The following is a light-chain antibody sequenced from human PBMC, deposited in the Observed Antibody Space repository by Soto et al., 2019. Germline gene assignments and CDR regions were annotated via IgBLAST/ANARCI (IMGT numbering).Light chain of an antibody. CDR2: GAS. Sequence: EVVMTQSPATLSVSPGERATLSCRASRGVNNYLAWYQQQPGQAPRLLIYGASTRATGIPARFSGSVSGTEFTLTITSLQSEDFAVYYCQQYNDWPPTFGQGTKVEI. J-gene: IGKJ1*01. CDR3: QQYNDWPPT. V-gene: IGKV3-15*01. CDR1: RGVNNY.